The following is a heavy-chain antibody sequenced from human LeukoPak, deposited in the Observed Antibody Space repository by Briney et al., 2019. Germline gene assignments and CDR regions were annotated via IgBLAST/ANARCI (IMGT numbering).Heavy chain of an antibody. J-gene: IGHJ5*02. CDR3: ARDGPYYDFWSGYYFPNWFDP. V-gene: IGHV1-69*04. CDR1: GGTFSSYA. CDR2: IIPILGIA. Sequence: GASVKVSCKASGGTFSSYAISWVRQAPRQGLEWMGRIIPILGIANYAQKFQGRVTITADKSTSTAYMELSSLRSEDTAVYYCARDGPYYDFWSGYYFPNWFDPWGQGTLVAVS. D-gene: IGHD3-3*01.